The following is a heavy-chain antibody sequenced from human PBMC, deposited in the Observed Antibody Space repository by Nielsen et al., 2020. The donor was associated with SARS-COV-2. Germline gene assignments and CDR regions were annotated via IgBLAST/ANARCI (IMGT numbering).Heavy chain of an antibody. CDR2: MNPNSGNT. CDR3: ARDSSGEGVDY. CDR1: GYTFTSYD. V-gene: IGHV1-8*01. J-gene: IGHJ4*02. D-gene: IGHD3-22*01. Sequence: ASVKVSCKASGYTFTSYDINWVRQATGQGLEWMGWMNPNSGNTGYAQKFQGRVTMTRNTSISTAYMELRSLRSDDTAVYYCARDSSGEGVDYWGQGTLVTVSS.